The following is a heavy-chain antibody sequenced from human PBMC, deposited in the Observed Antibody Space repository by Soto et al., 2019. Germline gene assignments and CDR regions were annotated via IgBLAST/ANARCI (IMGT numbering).Heavy chain of an antibody. D-gene: IGHD3-3*01. Sequence: GGSLRLSCAASGFTFSSYAMSWVRQAPGKGLEWVSAISGSGGSTYYADSVKGRFTISRDNSKNTLYLQMNSLRAEDTAVYYCAKDGRNYDFWSGYSGGMDVWGQGTTVTV. CDR1: GFTFSSYA. J-gene: IGHJ6*02. CDR2: ISGSGGST. CDR3: AKDGRNYDFWSGYSGGMDV. V-gene: IGHV3-23*01.